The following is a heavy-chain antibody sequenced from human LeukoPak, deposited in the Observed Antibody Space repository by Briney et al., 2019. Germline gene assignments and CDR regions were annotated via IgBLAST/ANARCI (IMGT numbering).Heavy chain of an antibody. J-gene: IGHJ4*02. Sequence: PGGSLRLSCAASGFTFSSYAMSWVRQAPGKGLEWVSAISGSGGSTYYADSVKGRFTISRDNSKNTLYLQMNSLRAEDTAVYYCAKDRYGYSYGSYYFDYWGQGTLVTVSS. CDR2: ISGSGGST. D-gene: IGHD5-18*01. CDR1: GFTFSSYA. V-gene: IGHV3-23*01. CDR3: AKDRYGYSYGSYYFDY.